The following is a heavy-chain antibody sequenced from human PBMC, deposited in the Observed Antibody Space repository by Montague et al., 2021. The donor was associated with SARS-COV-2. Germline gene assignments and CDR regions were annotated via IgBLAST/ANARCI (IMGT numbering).Heavy chain of an antibody. D-gene: IGHD2-2*01. V-gene: IGHV4-39*07. CDR2: IYYTRNT. J-gene: IGHJ6*02. Sequence: SETLSLTCTVSGGSITNNYDCWAWLRQPPGKGLEWIRSIYYTRNTYHNPSLKSRVTISVDTSKNQFSLKLSSVTAADTAVYYCTREGYQVLWSDYYYYGMDVWGQGTTVTVSS. CDR1: GGSITNNYDC. CDR3: TREGYQVLWSDYYYYGMDV.